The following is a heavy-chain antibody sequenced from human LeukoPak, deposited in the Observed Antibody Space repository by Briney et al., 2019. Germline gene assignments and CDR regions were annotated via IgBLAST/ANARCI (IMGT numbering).Heavy chain of an antibody. Sequence: ASVKVSCKASGYTFTGYYMHWVRQAPGQGLEWMGWINPNSGGTNYAQKFQGRVTMTRDTSISTAYMELSRLRSEDTAVYYCARTHYSSSWYNYWGQGTLVTVSS. J-gene: IGHJ4*02. V-gene: IGHV1-2*02. CDR3: ARTHYSSSWYNY. CDR2: INPNSGGT. CDR1: GYTFTGYY. D-gene: IGHD6-13*01.